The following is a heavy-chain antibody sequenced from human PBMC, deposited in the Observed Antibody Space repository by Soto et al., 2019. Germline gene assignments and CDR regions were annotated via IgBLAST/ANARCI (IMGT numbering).Heavy chain of an antibody. J-gene: IGHJ4*02. V-gene: IGHV1-18*01. CDR1: GYRFTNHG. Sequence: QVQLVQSGAEVKKPGASVKVSCKASGYRFTNHGISWVRQAPGQGLEWMGWISGNDGKTKYARKFQGRVTMTTDTSTSTAYMEMNSLRHDVTAVYYCARDFYPLAYYFDYWGQGTLVTVSS. CDR2: ISGNDGKT. CDR3: ARDFYPLAYYFDY.